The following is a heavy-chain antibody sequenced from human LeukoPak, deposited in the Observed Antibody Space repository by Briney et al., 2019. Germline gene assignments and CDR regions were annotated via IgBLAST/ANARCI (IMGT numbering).Heavy chain of an antibody. CDR1: GFVFYTYA. V-gene: IGHV3-23*01. D-gene: IGHD3-10*02. CDR3: AKDLCGDWTALHV. CDR2: ISGSGVSA. J-gene: IGHJ3*01. Sequence: GGSLRLSCAASGFVFYTYAINRVRQAPGKGLEWVSLISGSGVSADYSDSVRGRFSISRDNSKNTVYLQMNSLGGNDTAVYWCAKDLCGDWTALHVWGRGTVVTVSS.